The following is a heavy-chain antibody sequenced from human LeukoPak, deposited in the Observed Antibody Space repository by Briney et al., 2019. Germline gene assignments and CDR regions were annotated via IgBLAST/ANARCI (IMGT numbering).Heavy chain of an antibody. V-gene: IGHV4-39*01. CDR2: IYSNGHI. CDR1: SDSISSSSYL. CDR3: ARRHYGSGNIDS. D-gene: IGHD3-10*01. Sequence: SETLSLTCSVSSDSISSSSYLWVWVRQPPGKGLEWIGDIYSNGHISYNPSLKSRAAISVDRSKNQFSLNLSSVTAADTALYYCARRHYGSGNIDSWGQGTLVTVSS. J-gene: IGHJ4*02.